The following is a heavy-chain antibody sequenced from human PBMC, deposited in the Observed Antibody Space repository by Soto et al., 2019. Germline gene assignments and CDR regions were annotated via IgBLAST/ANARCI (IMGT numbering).Heavy chain of an antibody. Sequence: QLQLQESGPGLVKPSETLSLTYSVSGDSINSDKYYWGWIRQPPGKGLEWIGRIYFRGNTYYNPSLQSRLTISLDKSKSQFSLKLNSVTAADSAVYFCARLEGLATISYYFDFWGQGALVTVSS. CDR3: ARLEGLATISYYFDF. J-gene: IGHJ4*02. CDR2: IYFRGNT. V-gene: IGHV4-39*01. CDR1: GDSINSDKYY. D-gene: IGHD3-9*01.